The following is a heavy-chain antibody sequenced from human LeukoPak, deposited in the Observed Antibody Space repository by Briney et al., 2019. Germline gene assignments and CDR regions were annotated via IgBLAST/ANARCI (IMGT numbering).Heavy chain of an antibody. CDR1: GYTFTGYY. D-gene: IGHD3-22*01. CDR3: ARVKTTSRYYDTPSNFDY. V-gene: IGHV1-2*02. J-gene: IGHJ4*02. CDR2: INPNSGGT. Sequence: ASVKVSCKASGYTFTGYYMHWVRQAPGQGLEWMGWINPNSGGTNYAQKFQGRVTMTRDTSISTAYMELSRLRSDDTAVYYCARVKTTSRYYDTPSNFDYWGQGTLVTVSS.